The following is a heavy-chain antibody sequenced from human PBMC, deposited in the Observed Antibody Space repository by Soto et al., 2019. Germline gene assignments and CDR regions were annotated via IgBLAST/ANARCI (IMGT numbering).Heavy chain of an antibody. CDR2: IKTDGSST. CDR3: ARVGSGSYWFDY. Sequence: EVQLVESGGGLVQPGGSLRLSCAVSGFTFSSYWMHWVRQAPGKGLVWVSRIKTDGSSTNYADSLKGRFTISRDNAKNTLYLQLNSLRAEDTAVYYCARVGSGSYWFDYGGQGTLVTVSS. D-gene: IGHD1-26*01. J-gene: IGHJ4*02. CDR1: GFTFSSYW. V-gene: IGHV3-74*01.